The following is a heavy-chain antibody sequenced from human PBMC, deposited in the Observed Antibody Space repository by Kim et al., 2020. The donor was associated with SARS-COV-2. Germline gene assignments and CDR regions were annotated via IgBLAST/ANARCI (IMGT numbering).Heavy chain of an antibody. CDR3: AKGGCTHSSGWDY. Sequence: YAESAKGRVTTSRDNAKNSLYLQMSSLRAQDTALYYCAKGGCTHSSGWDYWGQGTLVTVSS. D-gene: IGHD6-19*01. V-gene: IGHV3-9*01. J-gene: IGHJ4*02.